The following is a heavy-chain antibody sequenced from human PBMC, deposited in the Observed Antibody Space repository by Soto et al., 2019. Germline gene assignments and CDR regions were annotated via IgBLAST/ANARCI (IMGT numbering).Heavy chain of an antibody. V-gene: IGHV4-4*02. J-gene: IGHJ6*02. CDR2: IYHSGST. CDR3: ASAPHIVLVPAASALWDYYYGMDV. D-gene: IGHD2-2*01. CDR1: GSSISSSNW. Sequence: PSETLSLTCAVSGSSISSSNWWSWLRQPPGKGLEWIGAIYHSGSTNYYPSLKSRVTISVDKSKNQFSLKRSSVTAADTAVYYCASAPHIVLVPAASALWDYYYGMDVWGQGPTVTVSS.